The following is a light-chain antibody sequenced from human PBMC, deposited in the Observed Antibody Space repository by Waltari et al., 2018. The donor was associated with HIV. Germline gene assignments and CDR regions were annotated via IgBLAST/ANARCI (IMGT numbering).Light chain of an antibody. CDR2: DFH. CDR1: DNDLGAAFPVSRY. V-gene: IGLV2-14*03. J-gene: IGLJ2*01. CDR3: SSYTLDFNKKK. Sequence: QSALTQPASVSASPGLSVSIVCTGTDNDLGAAFPVSRYVSWSQHRPGTAPTLLLFDFHKPPPGISDRFSGSKSGNKSSLIISGLQTEDEALYFCSSYTLDFNKKKFG.